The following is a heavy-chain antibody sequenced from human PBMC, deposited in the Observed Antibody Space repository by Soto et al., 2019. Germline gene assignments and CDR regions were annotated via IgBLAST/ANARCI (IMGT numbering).Heavy chain of an antibody. J-gene: IGHJ4*02. Sequence: QVQLVQSGAEVKKPGASVKVSCKASGYTFTSYGISWVRQAPGQGLEWMGWISAYNGNTNYAQKLQGRVTMTTDTSTSTAYMELRSLRSADTAVYYCARDVWGQLVSPPFDYWGQGTLVTVSS. CDR2: ISAYNGNT. V-gene: IGHV1-18*04. CDR1: GYTFTSYG. D-gene: IGHD6-6*01. CDR3: ARDVWGQLVSPPFDY.